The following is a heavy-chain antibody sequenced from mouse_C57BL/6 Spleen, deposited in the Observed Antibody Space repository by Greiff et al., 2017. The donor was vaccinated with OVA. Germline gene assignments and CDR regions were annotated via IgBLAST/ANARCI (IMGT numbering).Heavy chain of an antibody. V-gene: IGHV5-17*01. CDR2: IISGSSTF. D-gene: IGHD2-4*01. CDR3: ARRPYDYYWYFDV. CDR1: GFPLGDYG. J-gene: IGHJ1*03. Sequence: EVQVVESGGGLGKPGGPLKLPCAASGFPLGDYGMHWFLQPPKKGLEWVAYIISGSSTFYYADTVKGRFTISRDNAKNTLFLQMTSLRSEDTAMYYCARRPYDYYWYFDVWGTGTTVTVSS.